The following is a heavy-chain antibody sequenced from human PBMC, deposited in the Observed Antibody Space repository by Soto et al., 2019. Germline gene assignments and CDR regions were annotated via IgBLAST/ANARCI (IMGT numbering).Heavy chain of an antibody. CDR1: GYTFSNYV. CDR2: IIPIFGTA. V-gene: IGHV1-69*13. D-gene: IGHD4-4*01. J-gene: IGHJ4*02. Sequence: SVKVSCKASGYTFSNYVIHWVRQAPGQGLEWMGGIIPIFGTANYAQKFQGRVTITADESTSTAYMGLSSLRSEDTAVYYCARDPHSLGYWGQGTLVTVSS. CDR3: ARDPHSLGY.